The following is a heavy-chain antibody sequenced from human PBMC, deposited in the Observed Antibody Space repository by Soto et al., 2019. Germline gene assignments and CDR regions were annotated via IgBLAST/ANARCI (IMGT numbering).Heavy chain of an antibody. J-gene: IGHJ6*02. CDR1: GFTFSSYA. CDR2: ISGSGGST. CDR3: AKQALIAADYYYYGMDV. D-gene: IGHD6-13*01. Sequence: EVQLLESGGGLVQPGGSLRLSCAASGFTFSSYAMSWVRQAPGKGLEWVSAISGSGGSTYYADSVKGRFTISRNNSKNTLYLQMNSLRAEDTAVYYCAKQALIAADYYYYGMDVWGQGTTVTVSS. V-gene: IGHV3-23*01.